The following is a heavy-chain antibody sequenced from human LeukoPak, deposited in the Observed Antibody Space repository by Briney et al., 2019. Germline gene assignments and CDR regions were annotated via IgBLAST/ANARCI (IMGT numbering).Heavy chain of an antibody. Sequence: SETLSLTCTVSGGSISSYYWGWIRQPPGKGLEWIGSIYYSGSTYYNPSLKSRVTISVDTSKNQFSLKLSSVTAADTAVYYCARGNYYGSGSYYTEYNWFDPWGQGTLVTVSS. CDR2: IYYSGST. CDR1: GGSISSYY. J-gene: IGHJ5*02. D-gene: IGHD3-10*01. V-gene: IGHV4-39*01. CDR3: ARGNYYGSGSYYTEYNWFDP.